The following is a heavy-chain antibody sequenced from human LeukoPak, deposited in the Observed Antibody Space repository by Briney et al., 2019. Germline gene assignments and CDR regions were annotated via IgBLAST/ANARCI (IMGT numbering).Heavy chain of an antibody. J-gene: IGHJ4*02. V-gene: IGHV4-59*01. CDR2: IYYSGST. D-gene: IGHD1-26*01. CDR3: ARVESLIVGATVDSYFDY. CDR1: GGSISSYY. Sequence: PSETLSLTCTVSGGSISSYYWSWIRQPPGKGLEWIGYIYYSGSTNYNPSLKSRVTISVDTSKNQFSLKLSSVTAADTAVYYCARVESLIVGATVDSYFDYWGQGTLVTVSS.